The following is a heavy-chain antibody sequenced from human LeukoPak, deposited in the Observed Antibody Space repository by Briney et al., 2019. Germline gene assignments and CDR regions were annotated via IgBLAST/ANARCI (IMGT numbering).Heavy chain of an antibody. Sequence: GGSLRLSCAASGFSFSAYGMHWVRQAPGKGLVWVSGISSDGSRPRYADSVNGRFTISRDNAKNTLYLQMNSLRAEDTAVYFCVRDGQGSTPLDYWGQGTLVTVSS. V-gene: IGHV3-74*01. J-gene: IGHJ4*02. CDR2: ISSDGSRP. CDR3: VRDGQGSTPLDY. CDR1: GFSFSAYG. D-gene: IGHD1-26*01.